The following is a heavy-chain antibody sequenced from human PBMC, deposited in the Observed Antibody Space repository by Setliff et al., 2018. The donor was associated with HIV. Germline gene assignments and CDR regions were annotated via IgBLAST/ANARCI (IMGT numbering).Heavy chain of an antibody. CDR2: ISSSCGST. J-gene: IGHJ5*02. D-gene: IGHD6-19*01. CDR1: GLTFSSNA. V-gene: IGHV3-23*01. CDR3: ARDSGQWLEPGYNWFDP. Sequence: GSLRLSCVVSGLTFSSNAMSWVRQAQGKGLELVSAISSSCGSTYYADSVKGRFTIPRDNSTSTLYLQMKSLRVEDTAVYYCARDSGQWLEPGYNWFDPWGQGTLVTVSS.